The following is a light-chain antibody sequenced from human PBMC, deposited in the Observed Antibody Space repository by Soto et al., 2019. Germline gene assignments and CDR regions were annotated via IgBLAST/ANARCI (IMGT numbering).Light chain of an antibody. CDR3: MQALQTPPYT. CDR2: LGS. Sequence: DIVLTQSPLSLPDTPGEPASFSCRSSHSLLHSNGYNYLDWYLQKPGQSPQLLIYLGSNRASGVPDRFSGSGSGTDFTLKISRVEAEDVGVYFCMQALQTPPYTFGQGTKLEIK. J-gene: IGKJ2*01. CDR1: HSLLHSNGYNY. V-gene: IGKV2-28*01.